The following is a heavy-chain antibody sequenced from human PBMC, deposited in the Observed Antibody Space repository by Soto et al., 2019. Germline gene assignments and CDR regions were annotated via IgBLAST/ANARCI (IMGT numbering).Heavy chain of an antibody. V-gene: IGHV4-4*02. D-gene: IGHD6-19*01. Sequence: SETRSRTWVVSGGSISSSNWWSLCRQPPGKGLECSGEIYHGGSTNYNPSLKSRVTISVDKSKNQFSLNLSSVTAADTAVYYCARVLVVAGRGWFDPWGQGTLVTVS. CDR3: ARVLVVAGRGWFDP. CDR2: IYHGGST. J-gene: IGHJ5*02. CDR1: GGSISSSNW.